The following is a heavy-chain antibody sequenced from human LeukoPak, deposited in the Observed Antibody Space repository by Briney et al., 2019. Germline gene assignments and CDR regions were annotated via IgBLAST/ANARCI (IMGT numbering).Heavy chain of an antibody. V-gene: IGHV3-23*01. D-gene: IGHD1-26*01. CDR1: GFTFSRYG. J-gene: IGHJ5*02. Sequence: GRSLRLSCEASGFTFSRYGIHWVRQAPGKGLEWVSAISGSGGSTYYADSVKGRFTISRDNSKNTLYLQMNSLRAEDTAVYYCAKPSDSGSYTTWGQGTLVTVSS. CDR2: ISGSGGST. CDR3: AKPSDSGSYTT.